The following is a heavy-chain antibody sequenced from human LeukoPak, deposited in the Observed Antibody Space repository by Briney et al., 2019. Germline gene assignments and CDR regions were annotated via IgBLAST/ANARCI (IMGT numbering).Heavy chain of an antibody. J-gene: IGHJ4*02. Sequence: GRSLRLSCAASGFTFGSYWMSWVRQAPGKGLEWVANIKEDGGEKYYVDYVKGRFTISRDNAKNSLYLQMNSLRAEDTAVYYCARRCCYGSGSPYFDYWGQGTLVTVSS. V-gene: IGHV3-7*01. CDR3: ARRCCYGSGSPYFDY. D-gene: IGHD3-10*01. CDR1: GFTFGSYW. CDR2: IKEDGGEK.